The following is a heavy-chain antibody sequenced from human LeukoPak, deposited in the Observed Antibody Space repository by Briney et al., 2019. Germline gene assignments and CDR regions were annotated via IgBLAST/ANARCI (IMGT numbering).Heavy chain of an antibody. D-gene: IGHD3-16*02. CDR3: ARGRLRLGELSLYYFDY. J-gene: IGHJ4*02. V-gene: IGHV1-18*01. CDR2: ISAYNGNT. CDR1: GYTFTSYG. Sequence: ASVKVSCKASGYTFTSYGISWVRQAPGQGLEWMGWISAYNGNTNYAQKLQGRVTMTTDTSTSTAYMELRSLRSDDTAVYYCARGRLRLGELSLYYFDYWGQGTLVTVSS.